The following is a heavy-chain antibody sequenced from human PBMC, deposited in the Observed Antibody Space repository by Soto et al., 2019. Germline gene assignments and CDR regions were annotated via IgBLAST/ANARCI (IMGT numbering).Heavy chain of an antibody. CDR2: ISGSGGST. CDR3: AKPPPVYDSSGYYYGEYYFDY. J-gene: IGHJ4*02. CDR1: GFTFSSYA. V-gene: IGHV3-23*01. Sequence: PGGSLRLSCAASGFTFSSYAMSWVRQAPGKGLEWVSAISGSGGSTYYADSVKGRFTISRDNSKNTLYLQMNSLRAEDTAVYYCAKPPPVYDSSGYYYGEYYFDYWGQGTLVTVSS. D-gene: IGHD3-22*01.